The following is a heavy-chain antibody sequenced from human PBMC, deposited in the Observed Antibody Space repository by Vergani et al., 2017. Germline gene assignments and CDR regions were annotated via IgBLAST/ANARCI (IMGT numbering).Heavy chain of an antibody. V-gene: IGHV3-21*01. CDR2: ISSSSSYI. CDR1: GFTFSSYS. J-gene: IGHJ6*02. Sequence: EVQLLESGGGLVQPGGSLRLSCAASGFTFSSYSMNWVRQAPGKGLEWVSSISSSSSYIYYADSVKGRFTISRDNAKNSLYLQMNSLRAEDTAVYYCARGQGGAVDYYYGMDVWGQGTTVTVSS. CDR3: ARGQGGAVDYYYGMDV.